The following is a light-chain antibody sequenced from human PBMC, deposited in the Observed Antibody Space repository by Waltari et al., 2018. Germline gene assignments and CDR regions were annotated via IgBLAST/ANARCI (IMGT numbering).Light chain of an antibody. J-gene: IGKJ2*01. V-gene: IGKV2D-29*01. CDR1: QSLLQSDGKTY. CDR2: EVS. CDR3: MQTTHWRS. Sequence: EIVMTQTPLSLSVTPGQAASITCKSSQSLLQSDGKTYLYWYLQRAGQSPQLLIYEVSKRFSGVSDRISGSGSETDFTLTISRVETDDVGIYFCMQTTHWRSFGRGTKLEIK.